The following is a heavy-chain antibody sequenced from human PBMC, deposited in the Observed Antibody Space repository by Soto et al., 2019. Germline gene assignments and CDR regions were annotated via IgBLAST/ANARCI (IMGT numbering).Heavy chain of an antibody. CDR2: INPNSGGT. Sequence: QVQLVQSGAEVKKPGASVKVSCKASGYTFTGYYMHWVRQAPGQGLEWMGWINPNSGGTNYAQKFQGRVTMTRDTSISTAYMELSRLRSDDTAVYYCARSRDGCIHVIYFDYWGQGTLVTVSS. CDR1: GYTFTGYY. D-gene: IGHD6-19*01. V-gene: IGHV1-2*02. CDR3: ARSRDGCIHVIYFDY. J-gene: IGHJ4*02.